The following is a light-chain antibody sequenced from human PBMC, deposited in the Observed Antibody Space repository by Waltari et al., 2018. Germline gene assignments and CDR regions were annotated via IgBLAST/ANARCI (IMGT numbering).Light chain of an antibody. CDR1: RSLTTNY. CDR3: QQYGSSPPLT. V-gene: IGKV3-20*01. J-gene: IGKJ4*01. CDR2: DSS. Sequence: EIVLTQSPGTLPLSPGERATLSCRASRSLTTNYLAWYQQKPGQAPRLLIYDSSSRATGIPDRFSGSGSATDFTLTISRLEPEDFAVYYCQQYGSSPPLTFGAGTKVEIK.